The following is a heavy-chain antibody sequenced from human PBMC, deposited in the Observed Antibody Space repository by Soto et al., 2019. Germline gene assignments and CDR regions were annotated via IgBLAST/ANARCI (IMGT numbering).Heavy chain of an antibody. D-gene: IGHD3-10*01. CDR1: GGSISPYS. CDR3: ARHSGSKSYPLDY. Sequence: QVQLQESGPGLVKPSETLSVTCTVSGGSISPYSWTWVRQSPAKGLEWIGYITTSGTTNYNPSLWGRLTISLDTSKNTFSLSLTSVTAADTAVYYCARHSGSKSYPLDYWGQGTLVTVSS. V-gene: IGHV4-59*08. J-gene: IGHJ4*02. CDR2: ITTSGTT.